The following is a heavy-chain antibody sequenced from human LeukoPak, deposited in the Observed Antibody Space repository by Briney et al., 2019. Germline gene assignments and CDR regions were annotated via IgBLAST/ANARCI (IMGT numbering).Heavy chain of an antibody. V-gene: IGHV4-39*07. D-gene: IGHD3-10*01. CDR3: ARDRATTITMVRGANWFDS. CDR1: GGSISSSTYY. J-gene: IGHJ5*01. Sequence: SETLSLTCTVSGGSISSSTYYWGWIRQPPGKGLEWIGSIYYSGSTYYDPSLKSRVTISVDTSKNQFSLKLSSVTAADTAVYYCARDRATTITMVRGANWFDSWGQGTLVTVSS. CDR2: IYYSGST.